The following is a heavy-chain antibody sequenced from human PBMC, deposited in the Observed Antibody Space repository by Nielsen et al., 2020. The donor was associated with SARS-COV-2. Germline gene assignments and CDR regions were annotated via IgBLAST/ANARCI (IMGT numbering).Heavy chain of an antibody. CDR3: AREGSSSSSSCFDY. CDR1: GFTFNIYA. Sequence: GGSLRLSCAASGFTFNIYAMAWVRQAPGKGLEWVAVISYDGSNKYYADSVKGRFTISRDNSKNTLYLQMNSLRAEDTAVYYCAREGSSSSSSCFDYWGQGTLVTVSS. J-gene: IGHJ4*02. CDR2: ISYDGSNK. D-gene: IGHD6-6*01. V-gene: IGHV3-30-3*01.